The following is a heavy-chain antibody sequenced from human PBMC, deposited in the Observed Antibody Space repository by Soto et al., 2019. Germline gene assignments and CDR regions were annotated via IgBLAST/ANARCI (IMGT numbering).Heavy chain of an antibody. CDR2: IKQDGSEK. CDR3: ARGPTYYDFWRGYPHYYMDV. Sequence: PGGSLRLSCAASGFTFSSYWMSWVHQAPGKGLEWVANIKQDGSEKYYVDSVKGRFTISRDNAKNPLYLQMNSLRAEDTAVYYCARGPTYYDFWRGYPHYYMDVWGKGTTVTVSS. V-gene: IGHV3-7*01. D-gene: IGHD3-3*01. J-gene: IGHJ6*03. CDR1: GFTFSSYW.